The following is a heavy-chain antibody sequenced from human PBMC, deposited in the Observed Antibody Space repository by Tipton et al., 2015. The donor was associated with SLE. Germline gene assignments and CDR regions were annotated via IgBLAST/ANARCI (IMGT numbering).Heavy chain of an antibody. CDR3: ARSGGYSYGLDAFDI. Sequence: SLRLSCAASGFTFSSYAMNWVRQAPGKGLEWVSVISGGGGVKLYADSVKGRFTVSRDDSRNTLSLQMSRLRAEDTAVYYCARSGGYSYGLDAFDIWGQGTMVTVPS. J-gene: IGHJ3*02. D-gene: IGHD5-18*01. V-gene: IGHV3-23*01. CDR2: ISGGGGVK. CDR1: GFTFSSYA.